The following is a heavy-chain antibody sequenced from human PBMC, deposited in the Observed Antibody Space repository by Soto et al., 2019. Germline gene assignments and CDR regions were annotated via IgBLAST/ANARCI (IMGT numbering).Heavy chain of an antibody. CDR2: ISYDGSNK. J-gene: IGHJ6*02. D-gene: IGHD3-22*01. CDR1: GFTFSSYG. CDR3: AKDSWYYDSSGPRDYYYYGMDV. V-gene: IGHV3-30*18. Sequence: GGSLRLSCAASGFTFSSYGMHWVRQAPGKGLEWVAVISYDGSNKYYADSVKGRFTISRDNSKNTLYLQMNSLRAEDTAVYYCAKDSWYYDSSGPRDYYYYGMDVWGQGTTVTVSS.